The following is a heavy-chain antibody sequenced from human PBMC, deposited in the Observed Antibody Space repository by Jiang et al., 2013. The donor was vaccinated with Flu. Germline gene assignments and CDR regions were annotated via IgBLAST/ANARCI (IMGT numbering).Heavy chain of an antibody. CDR1: GYTFTSYA. Sequence: EVKKPGASVKVSCKASGYTFTSYAMNWVRQAPGQGLEWMGWINTNTGNPTYAQGFTGRFVFSLDTSVSTAYLQISSLKAEDTAVYYCARGGGATYYYDSSGYEFDYWGQGTLVTVSS. D-gene: IGHD3-22*01. V-gene: IGHV7-4-1*02. CDR3: ARGGGATYYYDSSGYEFDY. J-gene: IGHJ4*02. CDR2: INTNTGNP.